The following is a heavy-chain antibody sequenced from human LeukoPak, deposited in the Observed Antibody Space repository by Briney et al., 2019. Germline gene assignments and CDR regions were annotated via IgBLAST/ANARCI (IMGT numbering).Heavy chain of an antibody. CDR1: GGSISSGDYY. CDR3: ARETQDYDYVWGSYPDAFDI. CDR2: IYYSGST. J-gene: IGHJ3*02. V-gene: IGHV4-61*08. Sequence: SQTLSLTCTVSGGSISSGDYYWSWIRQPPGKGLEWIGYIYYSGSTNYNPSLKSRVTISVDTSKNQFSLKLSSVTAADTAVYYCARETQDYDYVWGSYPDAFDIWGQGTMVTVSS. D-gene: IGHD3-16*02.